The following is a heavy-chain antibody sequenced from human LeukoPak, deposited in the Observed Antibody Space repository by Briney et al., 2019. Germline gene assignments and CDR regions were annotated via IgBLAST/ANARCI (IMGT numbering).Heavy chain of an antibody. Sequence: GGSLRLSCAASGFTFSSYAMHWVRQAPGKGLEWVAVISYDGSNKYYADSVKGRFTISRDNSKNTLYLQMNSLRAEDTAVYYCAKVEMATISDWGQGTLVTVSS. CDR2: ISYDGSNK. CDR3: AKVEMATISD. D-gene: IGHD5-24*01. J-gene: IGHJ4*02. V-gene: IGHV3-30*04. CDR1: GFTFSSYA.